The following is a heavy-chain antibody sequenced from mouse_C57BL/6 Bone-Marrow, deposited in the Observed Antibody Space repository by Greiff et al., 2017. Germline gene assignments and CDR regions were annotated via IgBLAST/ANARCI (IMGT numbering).Heavy chain of an antibody. CDR1: GYTFTSYG. CDR3: ARGSPNWCAMDY. D-gene: IGHD4-1*02. CDR2: IYPRSGNT. J-gene: IGHJ4*01. Sequence: QVQLQQSGAELARPGASVKLSCKASGYTFTSYGISWVKQRTGQGLEWIGEIYPRSGNTYYNEKFKGKATLTADKYSSTAYMELRSLTSEDSAVYFCARGSPNWCAMDYWGQGTSVTVSS. V-gene: IGHV1-81*01.